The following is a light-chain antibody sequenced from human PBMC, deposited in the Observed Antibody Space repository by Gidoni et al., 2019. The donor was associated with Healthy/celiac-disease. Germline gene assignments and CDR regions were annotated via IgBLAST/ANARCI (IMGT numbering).Light chain of an antibody. J-gene: IGKJ1*01. CDR3: QKYNSAPPST. CDR1: QGISNY. CDR2: AAS. V-gene: IGKV1-27*01. Sequence: DIQMTQSPSSLSASVGDRVTITCRASQGISNYLAWYQQKPGKVPKLLFYAASTLQSGVPSRFSGSGSGTDFTLTISSLQPEDVATYYCQKYNSAPPSTFGQGTKVEIK.